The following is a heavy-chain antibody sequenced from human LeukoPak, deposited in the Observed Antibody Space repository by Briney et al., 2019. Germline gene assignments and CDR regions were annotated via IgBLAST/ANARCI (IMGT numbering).Heavy chain of an antibody. Sequence: PGGSLRLSCVASGFIVGSNYMSWVRQAPGKGLDGVSVIYSGGKTYYADSVKGRFTISRDNSKNTLYLQMNSLRAEDTAVYYCAKVLGSPAVPLFDYWGQGTLVTVSS. CDR2: IYSGGKT. CDR3: AKVLGSPAVPLFDY. V-gene: IGHV3-53*01. CDR1: GFIVGSNY. J-gene: IGHJ4*02. D-gene: IGHD2-15*01.